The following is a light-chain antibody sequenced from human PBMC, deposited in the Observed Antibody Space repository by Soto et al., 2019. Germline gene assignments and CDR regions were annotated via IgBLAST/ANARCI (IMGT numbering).Light chain of an antibody. J-gene: IGKJ2*01. CDR3: QQSFEIPVT. Sequence: DIQMTQSPSSLPASIGDRVPITCRASPTIRTSLNWYQQKAGKAPNLLISSASSLHSGVPSRFTGAGAGTDFTVTSSMLQSEDFATYCCQQSFEIPVTFGQGTKLEI. V-gene: IGKV1-39*01. CDR1: PTIRTS. CDR2: SAS.